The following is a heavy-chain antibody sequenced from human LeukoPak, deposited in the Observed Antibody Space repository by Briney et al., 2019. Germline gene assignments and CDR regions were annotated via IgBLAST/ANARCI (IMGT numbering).Heavy chain of an antibody. CDR3: AREVIMVRGVIISL. J-gene: IGHJ4*02. CDR1: GGSISSGDYY. CDR2: IYYSGST. V-gene: IGHV4-30-4*01. Sequence: TSETLSLTCTVSGGSISSGDYYWSWIRQPPGKGLEWIGYIYYSGSTYYNPSLKSRVTISVDTSKNQFSLKLSSVTAADTAVYYCAREVIMVRGVIISLWGQGTLVTVSS. D-gene: IGHD3-10*01.